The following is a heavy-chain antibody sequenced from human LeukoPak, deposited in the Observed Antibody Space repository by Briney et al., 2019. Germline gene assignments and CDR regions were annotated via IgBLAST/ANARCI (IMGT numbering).Heavy chain of an antibody. CDR2: ISGSGGST. V-gene: IGHV3-23*01. Sequence: GGSLRLSCAASGFTFSSYGMNWVRQAPGKGLDWVSSISGSGGSTDNADSVKGRFTISRDNSKNMLYLQMNSLRAEDTAVYYCARTMVREVVITNFDCWGQGTLVTVSS. D-gene: IGHD3-10*01. J-gene: IGHJ4*02. CDR1: GFTFSSYG. CDR3: ARTMVREVVITNFDC.